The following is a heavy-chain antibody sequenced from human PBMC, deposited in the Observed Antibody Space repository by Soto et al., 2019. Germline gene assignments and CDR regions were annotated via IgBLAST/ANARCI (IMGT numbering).Heavy chain of an antibody. CDR1: GFTFRSYD. D-gene: IGHD3-22*01. J-gene: IGHJ4*02. V-gene: IGHV3-30*03. Sequence: GGSLRLSCAASGFTFRSYDMHWVRQAPGKGLEWVAVISYDGSKKYYADSVKGRFTISRDNSKNTLYLQMNSLRAEDTAVFYCVTIGIPDYYDSSGYAYWGQGTLVTVSS. CDR3: VTIGIPDYYDSSGYAY. CDR2: ISYDGSKK.